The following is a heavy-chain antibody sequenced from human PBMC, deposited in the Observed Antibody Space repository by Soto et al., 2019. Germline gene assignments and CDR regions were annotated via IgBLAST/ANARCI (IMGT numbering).Heavy chain of an antibody. CDR3: ARETTSYYYYYMDV. J-gene: IGHJ6*03. CDR1: GYTFTSYA. V-gene: IGHV1-3*01. Sequence: ASVKVSCKASGYTFTSYAMHWVRQAPGQRLEWMGWINAGNGNTKYSQKFQGRVTITRDTSASTAYMELSSLRSEDTAVYYCARETTSYYYYYMDVWGKRTTVTVSS. D-gene: IGHD1-7*01. CDR2: INAGNGNT.